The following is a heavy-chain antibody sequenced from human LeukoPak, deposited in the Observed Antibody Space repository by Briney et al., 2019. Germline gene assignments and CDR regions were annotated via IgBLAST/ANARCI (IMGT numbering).Heavy chain of an antibody. V-gene: IGHV4-39*01. CDR3: ARRDLLTGYFSS. D-gene: IGHD3-9*01. J-gene: IGHJ5*02. CDR1: SGSITGSTSY. CDR2: VFYGGTT. Sequence: SETLSLTCSVSSGSITGSTSYWSWIRQPPGKRLEWIGDVFYGGTTHYNPSLKSRLGTSLDPSETQFSLRLTSVAATDTAIYYCARRDLLTGYFSSWGQGILVAVSS.